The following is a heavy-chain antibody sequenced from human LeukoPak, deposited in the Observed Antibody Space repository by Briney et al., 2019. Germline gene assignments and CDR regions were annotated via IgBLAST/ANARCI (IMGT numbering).Heavy chain of an antibody. J-gene: IGHJ4*02. Sequence: SETLSLTCTVSGGFISSYYWRWIRQPPGKGLEWIGYIYYSGSTNYNPSLKSRVTISVDTSKNQFSLKLSSVTAADTAVYYCARDYGGSPFAIDYWGQGTLVTVSS. CDR2: IYYSGST. CDR1: GGFISSYY. CDR3: ARDYGGSPFAIDY. D-gene: IGHD4-23*01. V-gene: IGHV4-59*12.